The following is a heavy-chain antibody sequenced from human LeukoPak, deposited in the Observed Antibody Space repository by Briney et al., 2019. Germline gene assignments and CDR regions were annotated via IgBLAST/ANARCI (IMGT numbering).Heavy chain of an antibody. Sequence: SETLSLTCTVSGGSISGSSYYWGWIRQPPGKGLEWIGSIYYSGSTYYNPSLKSRVTISVDTSKNQFSLKLSSVTAADTAVYYCAATAMVWDWGQGTLVTVSS. CDR3: AATAMVWD. J-gene: IGHJ4*02. CDR1: GGSISGSSYY. CDR2: IYYSGST. D-gene: IGHD5-18*01. V-gene: IGHV4-39*01.